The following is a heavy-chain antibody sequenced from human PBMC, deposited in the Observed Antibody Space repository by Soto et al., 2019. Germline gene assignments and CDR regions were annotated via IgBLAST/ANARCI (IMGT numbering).Heavy chain of an antibody. Sequence: PSETLSLTCTVSGGSISSGGYYWRWIRQHPGKGLEWIGYIYYSGSTYYNPSLKSRVTISVDTSKNQFSLKLSSVTAADTAVYYCARGYVTDDAFDIWGQGTMVTVSS. V-gene: IGHV4-31*03. J-gene: IGHJ3*02. CDR3: ARGYVTDDAFDI. D-gene: IGHD3-22*01. CDR1: GGSISSGGYY. CDR2: IYYSGST.